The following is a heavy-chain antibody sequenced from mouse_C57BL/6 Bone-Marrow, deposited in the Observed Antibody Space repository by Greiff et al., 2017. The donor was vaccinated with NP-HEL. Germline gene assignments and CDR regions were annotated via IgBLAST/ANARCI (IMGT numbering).Heavy chain of an antibody. V-gene: IGHV6-3*01. Sequence: EVKLEESGGGLVQPGGSMKLSCVASGFTFSNYWMNWVRQSPEKGLEWVAQIRLKSDNYATHYAESVKGRFTISRDDSKSTVYLQMNNSRAEDTGIYYCTGSGYYAVAYWGQGTLVTVSA. D-gene: IGHD2-3*01. J-gene: IGHJ3*01. CDR1: GFTFSNYW. CDR2: IRLKSDNYAT. CDR3: TGSGYYAVAY.